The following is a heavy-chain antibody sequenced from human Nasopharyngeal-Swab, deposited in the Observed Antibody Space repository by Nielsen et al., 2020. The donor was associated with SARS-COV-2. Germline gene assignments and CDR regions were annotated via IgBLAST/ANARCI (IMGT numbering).Heavy chain of an antibody. CDR2: VSSNGVHT. V-gene: IGHV3-11*06. D-gene: IGHD2-21*01. CDR1: GFTFSDYY. J-gene: IGHJ4*02. Sequence: GESLKISCAASGFTFSDYYMTWIRQASGKGLEWIAYVSSNGVHTDYADSVKGRFTISRDNAKNSLYLQMDSLRDEDTAVYYCAKGGGPFANAGHQYSDYWGQGTLVTVSS. CDR3: AKGGGPFANAGHQYSDY.